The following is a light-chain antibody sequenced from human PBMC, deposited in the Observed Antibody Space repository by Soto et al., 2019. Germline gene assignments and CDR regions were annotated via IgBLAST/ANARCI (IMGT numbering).Light chain of an antibody. J-gene: IGKJ1*01. Sequence: DIQMTQSPLSLAASVGDRVTITCRASQRINNFLNWYQQKPGKAPKLLIYSASSLQTGVSSRFSGSGSGTEFTLTISSLQLEDFATYFCQQSYTTLWTFGPGTKVDIK. CDR1: QRINNF. CDR3: QQSYTTLWT. V-gene: IGKV1-39*01. CDR2: SAS.